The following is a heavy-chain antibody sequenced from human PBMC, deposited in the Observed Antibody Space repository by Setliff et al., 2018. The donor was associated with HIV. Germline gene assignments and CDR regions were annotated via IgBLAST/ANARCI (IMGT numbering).Heavy chain of an antibody. J-gene: IGHJ4*02. CDR2: INAGNGNT. D-gene: IGHD6-25*01. V-gene: IGHV1-3*01. CDR3: AGTPEGAAVFDY. Sequence: ASVKVSCKAYGYTFTSYAMHWVRQAPGQRLEWMGWINAGNGNTKYSQKFQGRVAITRDISASTAYMELSSLGSEDTAVFYCAGTPEGAAVFDYWGQGTLVTVSS. CDR1: GYTFTSYA.